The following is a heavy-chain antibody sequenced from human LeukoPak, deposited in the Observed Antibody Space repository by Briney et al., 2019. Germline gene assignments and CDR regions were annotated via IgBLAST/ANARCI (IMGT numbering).Heavy chain of an antibody. CDR3: ARVAHNYDLLTGYYPYLDYFDF. Sequence: ASVKVSCKASGYSFSGYYLHWVRQAPGQGLEWMGWINPNSGGTYYAQKFQGRVTMTRDTSISTAYMELSRLRSDDTAVFYCARVAHNYDLLTGYYPYLDYFDFWGQGTLVTVSS. D-gene: IGHD3-9*01. V-gene: IGHV1-2*02. J-gene: IGHJ4*02. CDR1: GYSFSGYY. CDR2: INPNSGGT.